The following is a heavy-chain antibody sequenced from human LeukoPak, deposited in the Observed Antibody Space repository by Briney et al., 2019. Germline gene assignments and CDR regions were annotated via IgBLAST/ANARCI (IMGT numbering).Heavy chain of an antibody. J-gene: IGHJ4*02. Sequence: ASETLSLTCTVSSGSISSYSWSWIRQPAGKGLEWIGRIYITGSTDYNPSLKSRVTMSGDTSKNQFSMKLSSVTAADTAVYYCARDYYGSGSWLDYWGQGTLVTVSS. CDR1: SGSISSYS. V-gene: IGHV4-4*07. CDR3: ARDYYGSGSWLDY. D-gene: IGHD3-10*01. CDR2: IYITGST.